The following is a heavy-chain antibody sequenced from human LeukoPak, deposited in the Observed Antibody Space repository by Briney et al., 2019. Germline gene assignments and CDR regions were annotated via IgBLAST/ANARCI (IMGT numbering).Heavy chain of an antibody. CDR1: GFTFDDYA. J-gene: IGHJ6*03. CDR2: ISWNSGSI. CDR3: AKDISWGSGSVYYYYMDV. V-gene: IGHV3-9*01. D-gene: IGHD3-10*01. Sequence: PGGSLRLSCAASGFTFDDYAMHWVRQAPGKGLEWVSGISWNSGSIGYADSVKGRFTISRDNAKNSLYLQMNSLRAEDTALYYCAKDISWGSGSVYYYYMDVWGKGTTVTISS.